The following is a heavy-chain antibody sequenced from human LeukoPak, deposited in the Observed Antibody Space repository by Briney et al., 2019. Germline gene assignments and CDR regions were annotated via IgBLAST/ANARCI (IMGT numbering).Heavy chain of an antibody. CDR1: GGSISSGSYY. Sequence: PSETLSLTCTVSGGSISSGSYYWSWIRQPAGKGLEWIGRIYTSGSTNYNPSLKSRVTISVDTSKNQFSLKLSSVTAADTAVYYCARGRSSSWYNWFDPWGQGTLVTVSS. J-gene: IGHJ5*02. D-gene: IGHD6-13*01. V-gene: IGHV4-61*02. CDR3: ARGRSSSWYNWFDP. CDR2: IYTSGST.